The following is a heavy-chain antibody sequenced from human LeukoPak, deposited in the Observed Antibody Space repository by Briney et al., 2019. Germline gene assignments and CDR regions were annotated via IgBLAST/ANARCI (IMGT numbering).Heavy chain of an antibody. D-gene: IGHD4/OR15-4a*01. V-gene: IGHV3-49*03. CDR1: GFTFGDYA. J-gene: IGHJ6*02. Sequence: PGGSLRLSCTASGFTFGDYAMSWFRQAPGKGLEWVGFIRSKAYGGTTEYAASVKGRFTISRDDSKSIAYLQMNSLKTEGTAVYYCTRDSGLWYYYGMDVWGQGTTVTVSS. CDR2: IRSKAYGGTT. CDR3: TRDSGLWYYYGMDV.